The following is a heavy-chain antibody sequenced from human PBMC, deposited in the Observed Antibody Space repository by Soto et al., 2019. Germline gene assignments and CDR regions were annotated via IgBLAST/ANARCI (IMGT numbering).Heavy chain of an antibody. CDR2: ISSSGGRT. D-gene: IGHD6-13*01. CDR3: AQAWQKLDN. J-gene: IGHJ4*02. CDR1: GFTFSSYA. V-gene: IGHV3-23*01. Sequence: PGGSLRLSCVASGFTFSSYAMSWVRQAPGKGLEWVSSISSSGGRTYYADSVKGRFTISRDNSENTLYLQMNSLRAEDTAVYYCAQAWQKLDNRGQGTLVTVSS.